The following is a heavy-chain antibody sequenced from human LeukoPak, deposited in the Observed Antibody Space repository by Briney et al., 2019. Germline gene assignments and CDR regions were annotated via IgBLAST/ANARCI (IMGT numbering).Heavy chain of an antibody. CDR3: AKRDTIGWYQGGGWFDP. CDR2: ISGSGGST. D-gene: IGHD6-19*01. V-gene: IGHV3-23*01. J-gene: IGHJ5*02. CDR1: GFTFSSYT. Sequence: GGSLRLSCAVSGFTFSSYTMHWVRQAPGKGLEWVSAISGSGGSTYYADSVKGRFTISRDNSKNTLYLQMNSLRAEDTAVYYCAKRDTIGWYQGGGWFDPWGQGTLVTVSS.